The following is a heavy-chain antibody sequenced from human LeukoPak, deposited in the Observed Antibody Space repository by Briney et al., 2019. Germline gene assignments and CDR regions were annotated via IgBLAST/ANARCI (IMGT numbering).Heavy chain of an antibody. V-gene: IGHV4-39*07. CDR1: GGSISSSSYY. J-gene: IGHJ5*02. CDR3: AAKNWNYWFDP. Sequence: SGTLSLTCAVSGGSISSSSYYWGWIRQPPGKGLEWIGSIYYSGNTYYNPSLKSRVTISVDTSKNQFSLKLSSVTAADTAVYYCAAKNWNYWFDPWGQGTLVTVSS. CDR2: IYYSGNT. D-gene: IGHD1-7*01.